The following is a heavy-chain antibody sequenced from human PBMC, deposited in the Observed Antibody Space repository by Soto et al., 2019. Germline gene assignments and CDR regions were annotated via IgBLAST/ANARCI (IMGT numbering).Heavy chain of an antibody. J-gene: IGHJ6*02. CDR1: GGSISGYY. D-gene: IGHD3-22*01. CDR2: VCSSGST. CDR3: AREGGYFDSSGSGVYHYYGVDV. Sequence: SETLSLTCTVSGGSISGYYWSWIRQPAGKGLEWIGRVCSSGSTHYGPSLKSRVTMSVDTSKKQLSLKLRSVTAADTAVYYCAREGGYFDSSGSGVYHYYGVDVWGRGTTVTVSS. V-gene: IGHV4-4*07.